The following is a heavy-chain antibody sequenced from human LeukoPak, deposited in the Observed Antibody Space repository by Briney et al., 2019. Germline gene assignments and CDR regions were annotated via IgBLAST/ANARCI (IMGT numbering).Heavy chain of an antibody. CDR2: ISSSGSTI. CDR1: GFTFSDYY. V-gene: IGHV3-11*01. D-gene: IGHD3-10*01. J-gene: IGHJ3*02. CDR3: ARRSGVGELFPKYAFDI. Sequence: PGGSLRLSCAASGFTFSDYYMSRIRQAPGKGLEWVSYISSSGSTIYYADSVKGRFTISRDNAKNSLYLQMNSLRAEDTAVYYCARRSGVGELFPKYAFDIWGQGTMVTVSS.